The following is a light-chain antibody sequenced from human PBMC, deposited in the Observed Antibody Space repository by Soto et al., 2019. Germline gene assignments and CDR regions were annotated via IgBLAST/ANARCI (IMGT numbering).Light chain of an antibody. V-gene: IGLV2-23*01. CDR3: CSYAGNSTPYV. Sequence: QPASVSGSPGQSITISCTGTSSDVGSYNLVSWYQQHPGKAPKLMIYEGSKRPSGVSNRFSGSKSGNTASLTISGLQAEDEADYYCCSYAGNSTPYVFGTGTKLTVL. CDR1: SSDVGSYNL. CDR2: EGS. J-gene: IGLJ1*01.